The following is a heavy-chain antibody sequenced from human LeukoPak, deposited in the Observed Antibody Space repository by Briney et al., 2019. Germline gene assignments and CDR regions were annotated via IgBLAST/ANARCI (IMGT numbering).Heavy chain of an antibody. D-gene: IGHD5-12*01. J-gene: IGHJ4*02. CDR1: GFTFSSYW. CDR2: INSDGSST. Sequence: GGSLRLSCAASGFTFSSYWMYWVRQAPGKGLVWVSRINSDGSSTNYADSVKGRFTISRDNAKNTLYLQMNSLRAEDTAVYYCARVGGGSGYDFDYWGQGTLVTVSS. V-gene: IGHV3-74*01. CDR3: ARVGGGSGYDFDY.